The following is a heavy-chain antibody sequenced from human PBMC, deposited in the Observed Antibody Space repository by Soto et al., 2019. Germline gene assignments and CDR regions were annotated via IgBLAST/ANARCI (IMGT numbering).Heavy chain of an antibody. CDR2: TYYRSKWYY. V-gene: IGHV6-1*01. Sequence: QVQLQQSGPELVKPSQTLSLTCAITGDSVSSNSAGWSWVRQSPSRGLEWLGRTYYRSKWYYEYAVSVRGRITINPDTSKNQYSLQLNSVTPEDTAVYFCARGEQYSGRIFDYWGQGTLVTVSS. CDR1: GDSVSSNSAG. CDR3: ARGEQYSGRIFDY. J-gene: IGHJ4*01. D-gene: IGHD1-26*01.